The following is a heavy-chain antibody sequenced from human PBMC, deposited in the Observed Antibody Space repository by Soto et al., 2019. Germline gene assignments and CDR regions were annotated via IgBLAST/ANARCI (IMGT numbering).Heavy chain of an antibody. D-gene: IGHD3-10*01. CDR3: ARGIRGFGAYYYYGMDV. CDR2: IWYDGSNK. Sequence: GGSLRLSCAASGFTFSSYGMHWVRQAPGKGLEWVAVIWYDGSNKYYADSVKGRFTISRDNSKNTLYLQMNSLRAEDTAVYYCARGIRGFGAYYYYGMDVWGQGTTVTVSS. V-gene: IGHV3-33*01. J-gene: IGHJ6*02. CDR1: GFTFSSYG.